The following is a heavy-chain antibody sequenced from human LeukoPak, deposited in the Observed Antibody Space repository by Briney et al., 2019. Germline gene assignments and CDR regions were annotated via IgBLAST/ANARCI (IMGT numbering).Heavy chain of an antibody. J-gene: IGHJ2*01. CDR3: ARDKALRNWYFDL. CDR2: ILNTGSA. CDR1: GPSISSYS. Sequence: SETLSLTCTVSGPSISSYSWGWIRQPPGKGLEWIGYILNTGSANYNPSLKSRVTISIDTSKNQFSLKLTSVTAADTAVYYCARDKALRNWYFDLWGRGTLATVSS. V-gene: IGHV4-59*01.